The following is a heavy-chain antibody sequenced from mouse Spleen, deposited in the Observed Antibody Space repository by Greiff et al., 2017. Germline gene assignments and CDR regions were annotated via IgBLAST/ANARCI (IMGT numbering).Heavy chain of an antibody. CDR1: GYTFTDYY. CDR3: ARTTTVEAMDY. CDR2: INPYNGGT. Sequence: VQLQQSGPVLVKPGASVKMSCKASGYTFTDYYMNWVKQSHGKSLEWIGVINPYNGGTSYNQKFKGKATLTVDKSSSTAYMELNSLTSEDSAVYYCARTTTVEAMDYWGQGTSVTVSS. J-gene: IGHJ4*01. D-gene: IGHD1-1*01. V-gene: IGHV1-19*01.